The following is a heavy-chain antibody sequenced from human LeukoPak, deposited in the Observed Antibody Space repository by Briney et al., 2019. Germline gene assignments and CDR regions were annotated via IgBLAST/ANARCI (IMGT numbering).Heavy chain of an antibody. V-gene: IGHV1-8*01. CDR2: INPNSGSS. J-gene: IGHJ5*02. D-gene: IGHD2-2*01. Sequence: ASVKVSCKASGYPFNSYDINWVRQAPGHGLEWMGWINPNSGSSDSAQKFQGRVTMTADTSISTAYMELNNLRSEDTAVYYCARLVGCGSTNCYSPDNWFDPWGQGTLFTVSS. CDR1: GYPFNSYD. CDR3: ARLVGCGSTNCYSPDNWFDP.